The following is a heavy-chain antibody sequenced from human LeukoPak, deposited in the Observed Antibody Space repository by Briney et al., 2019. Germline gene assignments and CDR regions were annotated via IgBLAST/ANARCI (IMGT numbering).Heavy chain of an antibody. CDR2: IYSGGST. D-gene: IGHD3-10*01. V-gene: IGHV3-66*01. CDR1: GFTVSSNY. CDR3: ARGGITMVRGVSYGMDV. J-gene: IGHJ6*02. Sequence: GGSLRLSCAASGFTVSSNYMSWVRQAPGKGLEWVSVIYSGGSTYYADSVKGRFTISRDNSKNTLYLQMNSLRAEDTAVYYCARGGITMVRGVSYGMDVWGQGTTVTVSS.